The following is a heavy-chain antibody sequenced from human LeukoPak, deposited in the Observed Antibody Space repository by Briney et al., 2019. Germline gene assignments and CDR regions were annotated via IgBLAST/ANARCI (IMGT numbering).Heavy chain of an antibody. CDR1: GFTFSSYA. Sequence: GGSLRLSCAASGFTFSSYAMSWVRQAPGKGLEWVSAISGSGGSTYYADSVKGRFTISRDNSKNTLYLQMNSLRAEDTAVYYCANPTLSGSYLAEYLQHWGQGTLVTVSS. J-gene: IGHJ1*01. D-gene: IGHD1-26*01. CDR2: ISGSGGST. CDR3: ANPTLSGSYLAEYLQH. V-gene: IGHV3-23*01.